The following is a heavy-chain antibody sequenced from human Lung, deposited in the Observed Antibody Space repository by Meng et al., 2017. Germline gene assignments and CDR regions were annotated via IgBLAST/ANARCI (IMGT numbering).Heavy chain of an antibody. V-gene: IGHV4-34*01. CDR1: GGSFSDYY. CDR3: ARGPTTMAHDFDY. J-gene: IGHJ4*02. CDR2: INHSGST. D-gene: IGHD4-11*01. Sequence: QVQLPQGGEGLVKPSETLSVTCVVSGGSFSDYYWSWIRQPPGKGLEWIGEINHSGSTNYNPSLESRATISVDTSQNNLSLKLSSVTAADSAVYYCARGPTTMAHDFDYWGQGTLVTVSS.